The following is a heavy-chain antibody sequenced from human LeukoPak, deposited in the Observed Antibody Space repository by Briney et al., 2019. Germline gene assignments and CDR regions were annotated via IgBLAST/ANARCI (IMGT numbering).Heavy chain of an antibody. V-gene: IGHV4-59*01. CDR3: AREGGYGSGFLAY. D-gene: IGHD3-10*01. CDR1: GDSISSYY. Sequence: SETLSLTCTVSGDSISSYYWSWIRQPPGKGLEWIGYIYYSGSTTYNPSLKSRVTISVDTSKNQFSLRLSSVTAADTAVYYCAREGGYGSGFLAYWGQGALVTVSS. CDR2: IYYSGST. J-gene: IGHJ4*02.